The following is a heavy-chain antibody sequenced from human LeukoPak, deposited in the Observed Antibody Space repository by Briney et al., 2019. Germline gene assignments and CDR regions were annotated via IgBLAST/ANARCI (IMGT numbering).Heavy chain of an antibody. D-gene: IGHD4-11*01. CDR2: INPNSGGT. Sequence: ASVKVSCKASGYTFTGYYMQWVRQAPGQGLEWMGWINPNSGGTKYAQKFQGRVTMTRDTSITTAYMELTSLRSDDTAVYYCARDSGTVSDAFDIWGQGTMVTVSS. V-gene: IGHV1-2*02. J-gene: IGHJ3*02. CDR1: GYTFTGYY. CDR3: ARDSGTVSDAFDI.